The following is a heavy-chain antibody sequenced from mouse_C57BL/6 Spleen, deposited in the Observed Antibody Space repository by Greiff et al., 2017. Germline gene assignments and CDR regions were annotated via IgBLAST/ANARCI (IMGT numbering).Heavy chain of an antibody. V-gene: IGHV1-76*01. J-gene: IGHJ2*01. Sequence: VKLVESGAELVRPGASVKLSCKASGYTFTDSYIHWVKQRPGQGLAWIARIYPGSGNTYYNEKFTGKATLTAEKSSRTAYMHLSSLTSADSAVYFCARYYGSRLFDDWGQGTTLTVSS. D-gene: IGHD1-1*01. CDR2: IYPGSGNT. CDR3: ARYYGSRLFDD. CDR1: GYTFTDSY.